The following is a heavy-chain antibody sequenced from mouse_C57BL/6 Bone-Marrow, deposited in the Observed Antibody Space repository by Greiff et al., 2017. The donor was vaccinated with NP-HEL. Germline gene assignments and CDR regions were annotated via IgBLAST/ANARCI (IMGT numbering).Heavy chain of an antibody. CDR2: INYDGSST. J-gene: IGHJ2*01. Sequence: EVKLMESEGGLVQPGSSMKLSCTASGFTFSDYYMAWVRQVPEKGLEWVANINYDGSSTYYLDSLKSRFIISRDNAKNILYLQMSSLKSEDTATYYCAREGYDGGDFDYWGQGTTLTVSS. CDR1: GFTFSDYY. D-gene: IGHD2-2*01. V-gene: IGHV5-16*01. CDR3: AREGYDGGDFDY.